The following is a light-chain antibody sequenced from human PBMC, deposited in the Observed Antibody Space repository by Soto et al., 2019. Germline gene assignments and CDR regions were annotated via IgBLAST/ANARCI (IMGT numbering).Light chain of an antibody. CDR1: QGIIDY. CDR3: QKYNSAPRT. Sequence: EIQMTQSPSSLAASVGDRVTITCRASQGIIDYLAWYQQKPGKAPKLLIYAASTLQSGVPSRFSGSGAGTDFTLTITSLQPEDVATYYCQKYNSAPRTFGQGTNVEIK. CDR2: AAS. V-gene: IGKV1-27*01. J-gene: IGKJ1*01.